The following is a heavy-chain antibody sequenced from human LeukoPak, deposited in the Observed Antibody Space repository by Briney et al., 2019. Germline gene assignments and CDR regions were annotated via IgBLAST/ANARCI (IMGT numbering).Heavy chain of an antibody. CDR2: MSYDEINK. Sequence: GGSLRLSCAASGFIFSSYAIHWVRQAPGKGLEWVAVMSYDEINKYYADSVKGRFTISRDNSKNTLYLQMNSLRAEDTAVYYCARSTLWFGELGGYYFDYWGQGTLVTVSS. J-gene: IGHJ4*02. D-gene: IGHD3-10*01. CDR3: ARSTLWFGELGGYYFDY. V-gene: IGHV3-30*01. CDR1: GFIFSSYA.